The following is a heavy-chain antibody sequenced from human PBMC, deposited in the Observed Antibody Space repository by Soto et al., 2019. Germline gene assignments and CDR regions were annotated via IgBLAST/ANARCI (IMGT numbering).Heavy chain of an antibody. CDR1: GFTFPISA. Sequence: SVKVCCTASGFTFPISAVQGVRQARGQRLEWIGWIVVGSGNTNSAQKFQERVTFTRDMSTSTVYMELSSLKSEDTAVYYCASDDMTTFLWGQGTLFTVSS. J-gene: IGHJ4*02. D-gene: IGHD1-1*01. CDR3: ASDDMTTFL. V-gene: IGHV1-58*01. CDR2: IVVGSGNT.